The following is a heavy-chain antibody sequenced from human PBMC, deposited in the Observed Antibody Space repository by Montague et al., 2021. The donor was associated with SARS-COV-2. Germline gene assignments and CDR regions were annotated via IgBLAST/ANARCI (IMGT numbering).Heavy chain of an antibody. D-gene: IGHD3-16*01. J-gene: IGHJ4*02. V-gene: IGHV4-59*01. CDR2: IACNEST. CDR3: TRGGERSLLERPLDY. Sequence: SETLSLTCSILGRSIHAYYGRAHGRTPGTMLEWIPYIACNESTNYNPSLKSRVTISVDTSKNQFSLKLSSVTAADTAVYYCTRGGERSLLERPLDYWGQGTLVTVSS. CDR1: GRSIHAYY.